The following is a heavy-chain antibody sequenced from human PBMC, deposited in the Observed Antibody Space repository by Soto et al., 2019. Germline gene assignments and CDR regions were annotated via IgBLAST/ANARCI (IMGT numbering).Heavy chain of an antibody. CDR3: ARDSLAYCGGDCYLDAFDI. J-gene: IGHJ3*02. CDR1: GGTFSSYA. Sequence: SVKVSCKASGGTFSSYAISWVRQAPGQGLEWMGGIIPIFGTANYAQKFQGRVTITADESTSTAYMELSSLRSEDTAVYYCARDSLAYCGGDCYLDAFDIWGQGTMVTVSS. CDR2: IIPIFGTA. D-gene: IGHD2-21*02. V-gene: IGHV1-69*13.